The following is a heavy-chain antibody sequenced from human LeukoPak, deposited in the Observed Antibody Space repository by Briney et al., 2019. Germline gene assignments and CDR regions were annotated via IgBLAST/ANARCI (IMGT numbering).Heavy chain of an antibody. D-gene: IGHD1-20*01. CDR3: AGRRITGTTYYFDY. CDR2: VSTTGSS. J-gene: IGHJ4*02. V-gene: IGHV4-4*07. CDR1: GGAISNYF. Sequence: TSETLSLTCTVSGGAISNYFWSWIRQPAGKGLEWIGRVSTTGSSNFNPSLKSRVTMSVDTSKNQFSLKLSSVTAADTAVYYCAGRRITGTTYYFDYWGQGTLVTVSS.